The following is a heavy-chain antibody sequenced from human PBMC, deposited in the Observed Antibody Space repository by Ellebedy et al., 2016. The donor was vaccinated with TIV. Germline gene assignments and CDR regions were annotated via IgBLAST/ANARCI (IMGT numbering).Heavy chain of an antibody. J-gene: IGHJ4*02. Sequence: SETLSLTCAVYGASFTDYYWTWIRQPPGKGLEWIGSIYHSGSTYYNPSLKSRVTISVDTSKNQFSLKLSSVTAADTAVYYCARETGTDNDYWGQGTLVTVSS. CDR2: IYHSGST. V-gene: IGHV4-34*01. CDR3: ARETGTDNDY. CDR1: GASFTDYY. D-gene: IGHD1-1*01.